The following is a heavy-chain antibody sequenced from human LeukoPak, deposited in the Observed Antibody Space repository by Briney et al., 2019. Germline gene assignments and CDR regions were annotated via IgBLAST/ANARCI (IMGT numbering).Heavy chain of an antibody. CDR1: GDSISSYY. Sequence: SETLSLTCTVSGDSISSYYWSWLRQPPGKGLEWIGYIYYSGSTNYNPSLKSRVTISVDTSKNQFSLKLSSVTAADTAVYYCARERCSGGSCYLGGVLRGYFDSWGQGTLVTVSS. J-gene: IGHJ4*02. V-gene: IGHV4-59*01. CDR3: ARERCSGGSCYLGGVLRGYFDS. D-gene: IGHD2-15*01. CDR2: IYYSGST.